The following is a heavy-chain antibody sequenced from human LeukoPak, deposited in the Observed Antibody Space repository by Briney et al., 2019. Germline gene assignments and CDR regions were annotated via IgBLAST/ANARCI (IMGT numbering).Heavy chain of an antibody. D-gene: IGHD1-26*01. CDR2: IYYNGIT. V-gene: IGHV4-59*01. J-gene: IGHJ6*02. Sequence: SETLSLTCAVSGGSISGYYWIWIRQPPGKGLEWTGYIYYNGITNYNPSLKSRVTISVDTSKDQFSLKLSSVTAADTAVYYCARDNGSYDYYYYGMDVWGQGTTVTVSS. CDR3: ARDNGSYDYYYYGMDV. CDR1: GGSISGYY.